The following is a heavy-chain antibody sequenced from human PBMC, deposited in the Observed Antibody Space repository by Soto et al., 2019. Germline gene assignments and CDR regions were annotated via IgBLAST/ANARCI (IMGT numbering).Heavy chain of an antibody. D-gene: IGHD3-22*01. Sequence: EVQLLESGGGLVQPGGSLRLSCAASGFTFSNYAMSWVRQAPGKGLEWVSGIGGRATSAYYADSVKGRFAISRDNSYNPLFLQLASLRAEDTAVYYCAKTRYSDSSGDVYDFWGKGTLVSVSS. J-gene: IGHJ4*02. CDR1: GFTFSNYA. CDR2: IGGRATSA. CDR3: AKTRYSDSSGDVYDF. V-gene: IGHV3-23*01.